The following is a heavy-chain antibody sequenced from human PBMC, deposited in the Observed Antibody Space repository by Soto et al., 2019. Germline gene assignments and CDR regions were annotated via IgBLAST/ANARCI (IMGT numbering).Heavy chain of an antibody. CDR3: AGTYSSSWYRYYYYYYGMDV. D-gene: IGHD6-13*01. J-gene: IGHJ6*02. V-gene: IGHV4-4*02. CDR1: GGSISSSNW. CDR2: IYHSGST. Sequence: SETLSLTCAVSGGSISSSNWWSWVRQPPGKGLEWIGEIYHSGSTNYNPSLKSRVTISVDKSKNQFSLKLSSVTAADTAVYYCAGTYSSSWYRYYYYYYGMDVWGQGTTVTVSS.